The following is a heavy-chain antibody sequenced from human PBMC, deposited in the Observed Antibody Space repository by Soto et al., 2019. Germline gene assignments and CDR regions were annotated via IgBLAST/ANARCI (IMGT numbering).Heavy chain of an antibody. CDR2: ISGSGGST. D-gene: IGHD5-12*01. J-gene: IGHJ5*02. Sequence: GSLRLSCAASGFTFSSYAMSWVRQAPGKGLEWVSAISGSGGSTYYADSVKGRFTISRDNSKNTLYLQMNSLRAEDTAVYYCAKDPSGRLENSGYPPGFWFDPWGQGTLVTVSS. V-gene: IGHV3-23*01. CDR1: GFTFSSYA. CDR3: AKDPSGRLENSGYPPGFWFDP.